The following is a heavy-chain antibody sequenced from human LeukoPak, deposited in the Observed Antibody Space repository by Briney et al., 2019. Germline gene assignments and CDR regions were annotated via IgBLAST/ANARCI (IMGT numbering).Heavy chain of an antibody. J-gene: IGHJ4*02. CDR1: GFTFSSSW. Sequence: GGSLRLSCVASGFTFSSSWMSWVRRAPGKGLEWVANIKQDGTEEYYVDSVRGRFSISKDNAKNSLYLQMNSLRAEDTAVYYCAKAPFHGDSIPYYFDYWGQGSLVTVSS. D-gene: IGHD4-17*01. V-gene: IGHV3-7*03. CDR3: AKAPFHGDSIPYYFDY. CDR2: IKQDGTEE.